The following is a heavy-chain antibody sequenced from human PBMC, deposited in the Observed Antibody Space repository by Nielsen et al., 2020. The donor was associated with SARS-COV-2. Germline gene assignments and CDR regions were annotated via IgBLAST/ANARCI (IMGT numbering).Heavy chain of an antibody. Sequence: GGSLRLSCAASGFSFSDYYMSWIRQAPGKGLEWVSYISSSTSYTNYADSVTGRFTISRDNAKNSLYLQMNSLRAEDTAVYFCAGFAYYYDSSTHAFDIWGQGTMVIVSS. CDR1: GFSFSDYY. CDR3: AGFAYYYDSSTHAFDI. V-gene: IGHV3-11*03. J-gene: IGHJ3*02. D-gene: IGHD3-22*01. CDR2: ISSSTSYT.